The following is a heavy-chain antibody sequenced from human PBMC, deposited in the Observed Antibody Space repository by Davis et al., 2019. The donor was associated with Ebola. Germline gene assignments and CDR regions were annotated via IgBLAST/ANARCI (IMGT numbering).Heavy chain of an antibody. CDR2: IIPILGIA. J-gene: IGHJ4*02. CDR3: ARGYGSGWYSY. V-gene: IGHV1-69*04. D-gene: IGHD6-19*01. Sequence: SVKVSCKASGGTFSSYAISWVRQAPGQGLEWMGRIIPILGIANYAQKFQGRVTITADKSTSTAYMELRSLRSDDTAVYYCARGYGSGWYSYWGQGTLVTVSS. CDR1: GGTFSSYA.